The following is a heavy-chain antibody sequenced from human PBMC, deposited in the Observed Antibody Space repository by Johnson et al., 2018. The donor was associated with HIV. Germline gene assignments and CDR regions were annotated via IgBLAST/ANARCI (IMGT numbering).Heavy chain of an antibody. CDR3: AKSKAARLVGYSFDI. D-gene: IGHD6-6*01. Sequence: VQLVESGGGLAKPAWSPRLSCAASQFTFSRYYMNCVRLAPGNGLELVGQVNPNGGNTYLTDSGKDRFITSRDNDKNTLYLQMNSLTAEDTVVYYCAKSKAARLVGYSFDIWGQGTMVTVSS. V-gene: IGHV3-25*05. J-gene: IGHJ3*02. CDR2: VNPNGGNT. CDR1: QFTFSRYY.